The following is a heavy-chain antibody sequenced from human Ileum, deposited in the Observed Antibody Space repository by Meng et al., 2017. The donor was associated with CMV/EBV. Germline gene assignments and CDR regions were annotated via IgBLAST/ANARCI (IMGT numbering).Heavy chain of an antibody. D-gene: IGHD3-3*01. CDR1: SGVG. CDR3: ARARRRATIFGVVKTENWFDP. V-gene: IGHV2-5*01. J-gene: IGHJ5*02. CDR2: VYWSNDK. Sequence: SGVGVGWIRQPPGKALEWLAMVYWSNDKRYSPSLKSRLTITKDTSKNQVVLTLTNMDPVDTATYYCARARRRATIFGVVKTENWFDPWGQGTLVTVSS.